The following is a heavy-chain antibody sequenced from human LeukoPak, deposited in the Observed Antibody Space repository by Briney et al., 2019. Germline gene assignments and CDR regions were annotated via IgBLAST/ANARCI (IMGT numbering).Heavy chain of an antibody. D-gene: IGHD2-15*01. CDR3: AKDRGGSPQLGDAFDV. CDR2: ISYDGSNK. V-gene: IGHV3-30*18. Sequence: GRSLRLSCAASGFTFSSYGMHWVRQAPGKGLEWVAVISYDGSNKYYADSVEGRFTISRDNSKNSLYLQMNSLRAEDTALYYCAKDRGGSPQLGDAFDVWGHGTMVTVSS. CDR1: GFTFSSYG. J-gene: IGHJ3*01.